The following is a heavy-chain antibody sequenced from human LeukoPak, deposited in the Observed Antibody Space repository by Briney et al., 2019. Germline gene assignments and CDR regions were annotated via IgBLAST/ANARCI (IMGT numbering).Heavy chain of an antibody. V-gene: IGHV4-59*08. CDR2: IYYSGST. Sequence: SETLSLTCTVSGGSISSYYWSWIRQPPGKGLEWIGYIYYSGSTNYNPSLKSRVTISVDTSKNQFSLKLSSVTAADTAVYYCARPSSTSRIQPFDYWGQGTLVTVSS. J-gene: IGHJ4*02. D-gene: IGHD2-2*01. CDR3: ARPSSTSRIQPFDY. CDR1: GGSISSYY.